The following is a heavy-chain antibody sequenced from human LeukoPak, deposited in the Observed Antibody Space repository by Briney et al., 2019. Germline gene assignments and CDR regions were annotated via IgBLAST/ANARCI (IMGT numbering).Heavy chain of an antibody. D-gene: IGHD2-2*01. J-gene: IGHJ4*02. CDR3: AKEQNCGSTSCPMNY. CDR1: GFTFSAYI. CDR2: ISSSSTYI. Sequence: GGSLRLSCAASGFTFSAYIMNWVRQAPGKGLEWVSSISSSSTYIYYADSVKGRFTISRDNAKNSLFLQMNSLRAEDTAVYYCAKEQNCGSTSCPMNYWGQGTLVTVSS. V-gene: IGHV3-21*01.